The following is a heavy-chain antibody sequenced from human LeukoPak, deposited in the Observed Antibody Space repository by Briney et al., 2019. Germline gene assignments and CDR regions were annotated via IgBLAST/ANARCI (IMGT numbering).Heavy chain of an antibody. V-gene: IGHV4-59*12. CDR3: ARNWRFDYYYGMDV. CDR2: IYYSGST. D-gene: IGHD3-3*01. CDR1: GGSISNYY. J-gene: IGHJ6*02. Sequence: PSETLSLTCTVSGGSISNYYWSWIRQPPGKGLEWIGYIYYSGSTYYNPSLKSRVTISVDTSKNQFSLKLSSVTAADTAVYYCARNWRFDYYYGMDVWGQGTTVTVSS.